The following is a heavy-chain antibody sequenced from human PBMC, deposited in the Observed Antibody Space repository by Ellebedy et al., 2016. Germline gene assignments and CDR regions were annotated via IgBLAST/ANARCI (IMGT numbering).Heavy chain of an antibody. CDR1: GFSFGSYA. CDR2: ISSSSSTI. CDR3: ARLVRWDFDY. Sequence: GGSLRLSCAASGFSFGSYAMNWVRQAPGKGLEWVSYISSSSSTIYYADSVKGRFTISRDNAKNSLYLQMNSLRDEDTAVYYCARLVRWDFDYWGQGTLITVSS. J-gene: IGHJ4*02. D-gene: IGHD4-23*01. V-gene: IGHV3-48*02.